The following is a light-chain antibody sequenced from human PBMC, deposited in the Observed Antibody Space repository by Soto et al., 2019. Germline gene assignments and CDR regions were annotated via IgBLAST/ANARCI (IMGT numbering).Light chain of an antibody. Sequence: NFMLTQPHSVSESPGKTVTISCTRSSGSIASNYVQWYQQRPGSSPTTVIYDDNQRPSGVPDRFSGSIDSSSNSASLTISGLKTEEEADYYCQSYDSSKSWVFGGGTKLTVL. CDR1: SGSIASNY. CDR3: QSYDSSKSWV. J-gene: IGLJ3*02. V-gene: IGLV6-57*01. CDR2: DDN.